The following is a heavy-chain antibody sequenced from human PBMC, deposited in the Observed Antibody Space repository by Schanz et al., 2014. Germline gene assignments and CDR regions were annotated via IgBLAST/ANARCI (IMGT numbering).Heavy chain of an antibody. V-gene: IGHV3-23*04. D-gene: IGHD6-13*01. CDR3: ARDRQQLVGRIGYYYGMDV. J-gene: IGHJ6*02. CDR1: GFTFNNYD. Sequence: EVQLVESGGGLVQPGGSLRLSCAASGFTFNNYDMNWVRLVPGKGLECVSGISGGGGSAYYADSVKGRFTISRDNSKNTLYLQMNSLRAEDTAVYYCARDRQQLVGRIGYYYGMDVWGQGTTVTVSS. CDR2: ISGGGGSA.